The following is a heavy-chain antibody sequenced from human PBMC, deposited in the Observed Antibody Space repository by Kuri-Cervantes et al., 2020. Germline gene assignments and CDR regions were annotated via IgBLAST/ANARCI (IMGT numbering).Heavy chain of an antibody. V-gene: IGHV1-69*05. J-gene: IGHJ4*02. Sequence: SVKVSCKASGYTFTGYYMHWVRPAPGQGLEWMGWIIPIFGTANYAQKFQGRVTITTDESTSTAYMELRSLRSDDTAVYYCARGATGSEWDYWGQGTLVTVSS. CDR2: IIPIFGTA. CDR1: GYTFTGYY. D-gene: IGHD3-3*01. CDR3: ARGATGSEWDY.